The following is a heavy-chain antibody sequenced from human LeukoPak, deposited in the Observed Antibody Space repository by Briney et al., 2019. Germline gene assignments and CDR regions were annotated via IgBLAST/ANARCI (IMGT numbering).Heavy chain of an antibody. V-gene: IGHV3-30*02. CDR2: IRYDGSNK. D-gene: IGHD6-13*01. Sequence: TGGSLRLSCAASGFTFSSYGMHWVRQAPGKGLEWVAFIRYDGSNKYYADSVKGRFTISRDNSKNTLYLQMNSLRAEDTAVYYCAKVRKIADAFDIWGQGTMVTVSS. CDR1: GFTFSSYG. J-gene: IGHJ3*02. CDR3: AKVRKIADAFDI.